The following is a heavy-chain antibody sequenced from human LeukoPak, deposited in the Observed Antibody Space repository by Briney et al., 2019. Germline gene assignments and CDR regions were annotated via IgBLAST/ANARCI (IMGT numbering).Heavy chain of an antibody. CDR3: ARDQYYDILTGYYNLFDY. CDR2: IWYDGSNK. D-gene: IGHD3-9*01. Sequence: GRSLRLSCAASGFTFSSYGMHWVRQAPGKGLEWVAVIWYDGSNKYYADSVKGRFTISRDNSKNTLYLQMNSLRAEDTAVYYCARDQYYDILTGYYNLFDYWGQGTLVTVSS. J-gene: IGHJ4*02. CDR1: GFTFSSYG. V-gene: IGHV3-33*08.